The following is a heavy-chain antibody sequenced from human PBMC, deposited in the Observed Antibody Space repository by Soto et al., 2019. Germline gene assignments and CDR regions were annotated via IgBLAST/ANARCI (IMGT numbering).Heavy chain of an antibody. V-gene: IGHV3-15*07. CDR1: GFTFSNAW. Sequence: GGSLRLSCAASGFTFSNAWINWVRQAPGKGLEWVGRIKSKIDGGTTDFAAPVKGRFAISRDDSKNIAYMQMNSLRSDDTAVYYCARLSDYGDYSDYWGQGTLVTVSS. CDR2: IKSKIDGGTT. J-gene: IGHJ4*02. CDR3: ARLSDYGDYSDY. D-gene: IGHD4-17*01.